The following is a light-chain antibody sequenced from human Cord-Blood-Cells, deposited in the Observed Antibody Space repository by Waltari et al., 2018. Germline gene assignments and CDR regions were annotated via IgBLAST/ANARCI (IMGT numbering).Light chain of an antibody. V-gene: IGKV1-5*03. CDR3: QQYKSDSPT. CDR2: KAS. J-gene: IGKJ4*01. Sequence: DIQMTQSPSTLSASVGDRVTITCRASQSISSWLAWYQQKPGKAPKLLIYKASSLQTGAASRFSGSGSETEFTLTISSLQPDDFATYYCQQYKSDSPTFGGVTKVEIK. CDR1: QSISSW.